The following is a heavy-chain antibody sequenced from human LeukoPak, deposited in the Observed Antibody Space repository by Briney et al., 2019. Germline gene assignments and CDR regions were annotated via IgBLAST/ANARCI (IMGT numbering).Heavy chain of an antibody. D-gene: IGHD5-18*01. J-gene: IGHJ6*02. CDR2: IYYSGNT. Sequence: SETLSLTCTVSGGSISSYYWSWIRQPPGKGLEWIGYIYYSGNTNYNPSLKSRVTISVDTSTNQFFLKLSSVTAADTAVYCCARGWDTGYSYYGMDVWGPGTTVTVSS. V-gene: IGHV4-59*01. CDR1: GGSISSYY. CDR3: ARGWDTGYSYYGMDV.